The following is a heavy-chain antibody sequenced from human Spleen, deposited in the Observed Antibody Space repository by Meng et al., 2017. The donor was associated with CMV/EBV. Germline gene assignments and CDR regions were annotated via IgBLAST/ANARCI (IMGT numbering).Heavy chain of an antibody. D-gene: IGHD2-15*01. V-gene: IGHV4-4*02. J-gene: IGHJ4*02. CDR3: GGGGQAPLGY. Sequence: TCVCSWGSHIPSNWLGWVREPPERGRAYFSYILNTRGTTSVPSLKSRFTLSLGSAANQFSLMLSSATTADTAMYYCGGGGQAPLGYWGQGALVTVSS. CDR1: WGSHIPSNW. CDR2: ILNTRGT.